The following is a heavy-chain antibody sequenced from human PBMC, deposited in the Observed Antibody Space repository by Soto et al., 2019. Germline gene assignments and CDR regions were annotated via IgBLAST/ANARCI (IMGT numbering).Heavy chain of an antibody. CDR3: ARGVVDSSGARLDY. V-gene: IGHV4-39*01. D-gene: IGHD6-19*01. CDR2: IYYSGNT. J-gene: IGHJ4*02. Sequence: SGTPSLTCSVPGGSISRPGYYCAWIRQPPGKGLDWIGSIYYSGNTYYSPSLRSRVTISVDTSKNEFSLNLSSATAADTAVYYCARGVVDSSGARLDYWGQGILVTVSS. CDR1: GGSISRPGYY.